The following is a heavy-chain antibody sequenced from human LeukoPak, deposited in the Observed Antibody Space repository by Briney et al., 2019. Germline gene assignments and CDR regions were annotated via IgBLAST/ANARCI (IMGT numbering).Heavy chain of an antibody. J-gene: IGHJ6*03. CDR2: IYTSGST. Sequence: KASETLSLTCTVSGGSISSYYWSWIRQPAGKGLEWIGRIYTSGSTNYNPSLKSRVTMSVDTSKNQFSLKLSSVTAADTAVYYCARDRATMVRGVSYYYYMDVWGKGTTVTISS. V-gene: IGHV4-4*07. CDR3: ARDRATMVRGVSYYYYMDV. CDR1: GGSISSYY. D-gene: IGHD3-10*01.